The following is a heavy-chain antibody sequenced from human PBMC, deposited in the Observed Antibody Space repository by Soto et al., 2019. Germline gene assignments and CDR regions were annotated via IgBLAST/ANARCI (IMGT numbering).Heavy chain of an antibody. J-gene: IGHJ5*02. CDR2: MHYSGST. CDR1: GGSVTSHD. D-gene: IGHD2-2*01. Sequence: AETLSLTCSVAGGSVTSHDWTWIRQSPEKGREWIGYMHYSGSTNYNPSLKSRLTISVDTSKNQFSLKLSSVTAADTAVYYCARHGGVAPYETYCSRTSCYDRWFDPWGQGPLVTVSS. V-gene: IGHV4-59*08. CDR3: ARHGGVAPYETYCSRTSCYDRWFDP.